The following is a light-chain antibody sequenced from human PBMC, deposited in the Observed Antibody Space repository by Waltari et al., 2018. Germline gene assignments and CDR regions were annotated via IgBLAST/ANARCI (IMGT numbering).Light chain of an antibody. CDR3: SSYTSSSTFVV. V-gene: IGLV2-18*02. CDR2: EVS. J-gene: IGLJ2*01. Sequence: QSALTQPPSVSGSPGQSVTTPCPGTSSDVGSYNRLPGYHPPPGTAPKLMIYEVSNRPSGVPDRFSGSKSGNTASLTISGLQAEDEADYYCSSYTSSSTFVVFGGGTKLTVL. CDR1: SSDVGSYNR.